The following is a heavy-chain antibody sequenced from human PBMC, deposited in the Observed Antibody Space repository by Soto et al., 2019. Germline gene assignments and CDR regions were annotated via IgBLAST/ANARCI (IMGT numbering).Heavy chain of an antibody. CDR2: ISWNSGSI. V-gene: IGHV3-9*01. J-gene: IGHJ4*02. CDR3: AKDGDSSGSYYNTYFDY. D-gene: IGHD3-10*01. CDR1: GFTFDDYA. Sequence: EVQLVESGGGLVQPGRSLRLSCAASGFTFDDYAMHWVRQAPGKGLEWVSGISWNSGSIGYADSVKGRFTISRDNAKNSLDLQMDSLRAEDTALYYCAKDGDSSGSYYNTYFDYWGQGTLVTVSS.